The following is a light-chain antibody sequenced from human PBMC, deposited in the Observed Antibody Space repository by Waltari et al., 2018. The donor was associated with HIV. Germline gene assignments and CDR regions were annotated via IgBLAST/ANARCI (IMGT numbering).Light chain of an antibody. CDR3: QSHDSSLSGYV. CDR2: GNS. Sequence: QSVLTQPPSVSGAPGQRVTISCTGSSSNIGAGYHVPWYQQLPGTAPKLLIYGNSNRPSGVPDRFSGSKSGTSASLAITGLQAEDEADYYCQSHDSSLSGYVFGTRTKVTVL. V-gene: IGLV1-40*01. J-gene: IGLJ1*01. CDR1: SSNIGAGYH.